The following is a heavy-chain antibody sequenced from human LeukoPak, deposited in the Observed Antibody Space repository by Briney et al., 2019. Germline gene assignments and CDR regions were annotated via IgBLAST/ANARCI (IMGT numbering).Heavy chain of an antibody. CDR3: ARGHIRGPLRFLEWGLMDV. CDR1: GGSISSGDYY. Sequence: TSETLSLTCTVSGGSISSGDYYWSWIRQPPGKGLEWIGYIYYSGSTYYNPSLKSRVTISVDTSKNQFSLKLSSVTAADTAVYYCARGHIRGPLRFLEWGLMDVWGKGTTVTVSS. J-gene: IGHJ6*03. CDR2: IYYSGST. V-gene: IGHV4-30-4*01. D-gene: IGHD3-3*01.